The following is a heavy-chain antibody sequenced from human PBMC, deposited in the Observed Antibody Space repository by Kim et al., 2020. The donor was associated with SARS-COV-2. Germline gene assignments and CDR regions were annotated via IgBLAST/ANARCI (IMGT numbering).Heavy chain of an antibody. D-gene: IGHD1-7*01. CDR1: GYTFTGYY. J-gene: IGHJ6*02. Sequence: ASVKVSCKASGYTFTGYYMHWVRQAPGQGLEWMGRINPNSGGTNYTQKFQGRVTMTRDTSISTAYMELSRLRSDDTAVYYCARVKNYALYYYYGMDVWGQGTTVTVSS. CDR3: ARVKNYALYYYYGMDV. CDR2: INPNSGGT. V-gene: IGHV1-2*06.